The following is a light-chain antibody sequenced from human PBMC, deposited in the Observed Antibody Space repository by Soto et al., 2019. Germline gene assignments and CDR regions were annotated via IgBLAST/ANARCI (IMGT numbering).Light chain of an antibody. CDR3: HQYGNSPHT. J-gene: IGKJ2*01. CDR1: QTVGNY. CDR2: NAS. V-gene: IGKV3-11*01. Sequence: EIVLTQSPATMSLSPGERATLSCRASQTVGNYLAWYQQKPGQAPRLLIYNASNRATGIPVRFSGSGSGTDFTLTISSLEPEDLALYFCHQYGNSPHTFGQGTKLEI.